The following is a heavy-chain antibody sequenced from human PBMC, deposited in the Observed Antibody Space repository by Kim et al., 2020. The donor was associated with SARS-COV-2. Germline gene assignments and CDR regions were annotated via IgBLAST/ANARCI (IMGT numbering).Heavy chain of an antibody. CDR1: GFTFSSYW. CDR3: AREARSYYDILTGYYAYFDY. V-gene: IGHV3-7*01. CDR2: IKQDGSEK. Sequence: GGSLRLSCAASGFTFSSYWMSWVRQAPGKGLEWVANIKQDGSEKYYVDSVKGRFTISRDNAKNSLYLQMNSLRAEDTAVYYCAREARSYYDILTGYYAYFDYWGQGTLVTVSS. J-gene: IGHJ4*02. D-gene: IGHD3-9*01.